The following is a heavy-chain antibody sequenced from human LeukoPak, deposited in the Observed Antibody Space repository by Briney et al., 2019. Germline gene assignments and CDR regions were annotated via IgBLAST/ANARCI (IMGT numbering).Heavy chain of an antibody. CDR3: ARDRRGIAVAGTWFDY. Sequence: PGGSLRLSCAASGFTFSSYGMSWVRQAPGKGLEWVSYISSSSSTIYYADSVKGRFTISRDNAKNSLYLQMNSLRAEDTAVYYCARDRRGIAVAGTWFDYWGQGTLVTVSS. J-gene: IGHJ4*02. CDR1: GFTFSSYG. CDR2: ISSSSSTI. V-gene: IGHV3-48*01. D-gene: IGHD6-19*01.